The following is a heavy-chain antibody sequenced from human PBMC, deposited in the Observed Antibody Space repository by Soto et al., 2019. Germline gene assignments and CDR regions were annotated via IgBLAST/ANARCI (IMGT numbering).Heavy chain of an antibody. D-gene: IGHD3-3*01. CDR2: ISGSGGST. V-gene: IGHV3-23*01. CDR1: GFTFSSYA. CDR3: AKETKGRDFWSGSNGPDY. J-gene: IGHJ4*02. Sequence: GGSLRLSCAASGFTFSSYAMSWVRQAPGKGLEWVSAISGSGGSTYYADSVKGRFTISRDNSKNTLYLQMNSLRAEDTAVYYCAKETKGRDFWSGSNGPDYWGQGTLVTVSS.